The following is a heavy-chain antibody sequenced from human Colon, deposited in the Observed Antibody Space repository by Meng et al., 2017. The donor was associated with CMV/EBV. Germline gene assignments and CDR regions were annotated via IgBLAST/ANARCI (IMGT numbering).Heavy chain of an antibody. Sequence: LRLSCVASGFTFNKYWMHWVRQPPGGGLVWLSRIDNEGSGAIYADSVRGRFTVSRDNARNTVYLQMNNLRDEDTAVYYCARDTPHNAFEPWGHGTLVTVSS. D-gene: IGHD2-15*01. V-gene: IGHV3-74*01. CDR2: IDNEGSGA. J-gene: IGHJ5*02. CDR1: GFTFNKYW. CDR3: ARDTPHNAFEP.